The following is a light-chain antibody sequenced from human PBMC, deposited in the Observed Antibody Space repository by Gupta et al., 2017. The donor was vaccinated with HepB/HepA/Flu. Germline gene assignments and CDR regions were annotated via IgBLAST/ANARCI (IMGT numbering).Light chain of an antibody. CDR3: QQRSNWPPEIT. J-gene: IGKJ5*01. V-gene: IGKV3-11*01. CDR2: DAS. Sequence: EIVLTQSPATLSLSPGERATLSCRASQSVSSYLAWYQQKPGQAPRLLIYDASNRATGIPARFSGSGDGTDFTLTISSREPEDFAVYYCQQRSNWPPEITFGQGTRLEIK. CDR1: QSVSSY.